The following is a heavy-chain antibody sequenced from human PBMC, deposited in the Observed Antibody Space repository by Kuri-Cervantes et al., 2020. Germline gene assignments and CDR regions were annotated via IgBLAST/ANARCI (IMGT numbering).Heavy chain of an antibody. CDR3: ARGPTGGYSFDV. D-gene: IGHD2-2*03. V-gene: IGHV4-30-4*01. CDR2: IYYSGST. Sequence: SETLSLTCTVSGGSISSGDYYWSWIRQPPGKGLEWIGYIYYSGSTYYNPSLKSRVTISVDTSKNQFSLKLSSVTAADTAVYYCARGPTGGYSFDVWGQGTTVTVSS. J-gene: IGHJ6*02. CDR1: GGSISSGDYY.